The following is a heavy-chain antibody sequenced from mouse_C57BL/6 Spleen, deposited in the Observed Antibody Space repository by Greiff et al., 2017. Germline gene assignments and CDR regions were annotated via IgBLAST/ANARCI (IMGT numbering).Heavy chain of an antibody. CDR2: IYPGSGNT. CDR3: ARFDYYGSSSLDAMDY. Sequence: QVQLQQSGPELVKPGASVKISCKASGYSFTSYYIHWVKQRPGQGLEWIGWIYPGSGNTKYNEKFKGKATLTADTSSSTAYMQLSSLTSEDSAVYYCARFDYYGSSSLDAMDYWGQGTSVTVSS. V-gene: IGHV1-66*01. D-gene: IGHD1-1*01. J-gene: IGHJ4*01. CDR1: GYSFTSYY.